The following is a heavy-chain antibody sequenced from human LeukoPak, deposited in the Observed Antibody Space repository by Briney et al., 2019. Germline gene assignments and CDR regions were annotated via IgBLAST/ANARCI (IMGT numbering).Heavy chain of an antibody. CDR3: ARQQLVPGMNYYYYMDV. Sequence: GVSLTLSCAASGFTFSSYWMHWVRQAPGKGLVWVSRINSDGSNTSYAVSEKGRFTISRDNAKNTLYLQMSSLRAEDTAVYYCARQQLVPGMNYYYYMDVWGKGTTVTVSS. CDR1: GFTFSSYW. V-gene: IGHV3-74*01. CDR2: INSDGSNT. D-gene: IGHD6-13*01. J-gene: IGHJ6*03.